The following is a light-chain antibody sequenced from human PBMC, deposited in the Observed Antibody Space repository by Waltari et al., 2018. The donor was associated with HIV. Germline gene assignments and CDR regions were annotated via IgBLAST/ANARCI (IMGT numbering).Light chain of an antibody. J-gene: IGKJ4*01. V-gene: IGKV3-20*01. CDR2: RTS. CDR1: QSVPSNF. CDR3: QQYGDSLPLT. Sequence: EFVLTQSPGTLSLSPGEGLTLSCRATQSVPSNFLAWYQQRPGQAPRLLVYRTSTRATGIPGRFSGGGSGTDFTLTVSRLEPEDFAVYYCQQYGDSLPLTFGGGTKVQI.